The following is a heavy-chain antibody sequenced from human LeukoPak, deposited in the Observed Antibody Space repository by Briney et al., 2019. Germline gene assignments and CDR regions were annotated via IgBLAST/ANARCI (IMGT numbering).Heavy chain of an antibody. V-gene: IGHV3-21*01. D-gene: IGHD3-9*01. Sequence: GGSLRLSCAASGFTFSNSAMNWVRQVPGKGLEWVSAIDYDSSHIYYAASVRGRFTTSRDNARNSVYLQMNSLRGEDTAVYYCARDPLRYLRVGHYDYWGQGTLVTVSS. J-gene: IGHJ4*02. CDR1: GFTFSNSA. CDR3: ARDPLRYLRVGHYDY. CDR2: IDYDSSHI.